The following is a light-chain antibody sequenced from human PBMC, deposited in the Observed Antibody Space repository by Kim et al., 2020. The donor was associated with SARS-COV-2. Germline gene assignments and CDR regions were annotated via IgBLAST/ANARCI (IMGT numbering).Light chain of an antibody. Sequence: QSITISCTGTSSDVGGYNYVSWYQQHPGKAPKLMIYDVSNRPSGVSKRVSGSKSGNTASLTISGLQAEDEADYYCSSYTSSSTLYVFGTGTKVTVL. CDR1: SSDVGGYNY. J-gene: IGLJ1*01. V-gene: IGLV2-14*04. CDR3: SSYTSSSTLYV. CDR2: DVS.